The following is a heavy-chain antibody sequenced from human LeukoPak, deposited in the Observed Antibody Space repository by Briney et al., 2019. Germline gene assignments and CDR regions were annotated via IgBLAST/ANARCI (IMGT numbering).Heavy chain of an antibody. J-gene: IGHJ4*02. CDR1: GGSIRSSTYY. V-gene: IGHV4-39*07. D-gene: IGHD5-24*01. Sequence: PSETLSLTCTVSGGSIRSSTYYWGWIRQPPGKGLEWIGSMYYTGSTYYSPSLKSRVTISVDTSKNLFSLKLNSVTAADTAVYYCAREVEMARQFDYWGQGTLVTVPS. CDR2: MYYTGST. CDR3: AREVEMARQFDY.